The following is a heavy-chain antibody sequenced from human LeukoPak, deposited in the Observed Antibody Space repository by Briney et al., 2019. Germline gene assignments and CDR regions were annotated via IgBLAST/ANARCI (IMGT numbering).Heavy chain of an antibody. D-gene: IGHD2-15*01. CDR1: GGSISSSRYF. Sequence: SETLSLTCTVSGGSISSSRYFWGWIRQPPGKGLEWIGSIYYSGSTYYNPSLKSRVTISVDTSKNQFSLKLSSVTAADTAVYYCARHAFCSGGSCYKRRNYFDYWGQGTLVTVSS. J-gene: IGHJ4*02. V-gene: IGHV4-39*01. CDR2: IYYSGST. CDR3: ARHAFCSGGSCYKRRNYFDY.